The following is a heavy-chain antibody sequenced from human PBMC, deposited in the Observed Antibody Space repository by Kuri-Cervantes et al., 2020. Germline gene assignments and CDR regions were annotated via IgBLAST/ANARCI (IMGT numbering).Heavy chain of an antibody. CDR3: AKGTSTTTTRLDD. D-gene: IGHD1-1*01. V-gene: IGHV3-7*03. CDR1: GFTFSSYW. CDR2: IKQDGSEK. J-gene: IGHJ4*02. Sequence: GESLKISCVASGFTFSSYWMSWVRQAPGKGLEWVANIKQDGSEKYYVDSVKGRFTISRDNSKSTVYLWMTSLRGEDTALYYCAKGTSTTTTRLDDWGQGTQVTVTS.